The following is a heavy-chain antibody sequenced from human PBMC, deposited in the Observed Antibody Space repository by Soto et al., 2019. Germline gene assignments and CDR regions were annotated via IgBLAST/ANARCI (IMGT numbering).Heavy chain of an antibody. CDR3: ARGLGREYQDNRNYFHLDY. Sequence: GGSLRLSCAASGFTVSSNYLTWVRQAPGEGLKWGSVLYPNGRAFYADSVKGRFTISTDNSQNSVYLLMNTLRAEDTAIYYCARGLGREYQDNRNYFHLDYWGQGTLVTVSS. CDR2: LYPNGRA. V-gene: IGHV3-53*01. J-gene: IGHJ4*02. D-gene: IGHD1-20*01. CDR1: GFTVSSNY.